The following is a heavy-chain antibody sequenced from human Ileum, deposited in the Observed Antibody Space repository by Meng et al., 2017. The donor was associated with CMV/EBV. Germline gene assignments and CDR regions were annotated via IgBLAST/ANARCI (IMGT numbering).Heavy chain of an antibody. CDR3: ARERSGVGATTSRRDAFDV. CDR2: INHKGTT. J-gene: IGHJ3*01. D-gene: IGHD1-26*01. Sequence: SETLSPTCAVYGASSSGYYWTWIRQPPGKGLGWIGEINHKGTTTYNASLKSRVTISVDTSKNQFCLKLSSVTAADTAVYYCARERSGVGATTSRRDAFDVWGQGTMVTVSS. CDR1: GASSSGYY. V-gene: IGHV4-34*01.